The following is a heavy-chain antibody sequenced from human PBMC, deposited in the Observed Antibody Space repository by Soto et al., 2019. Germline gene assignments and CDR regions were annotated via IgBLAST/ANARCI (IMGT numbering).Heavy chain of an antibody. D-gene: IGHD6-13*01. Sequence: QVQLVESGGGVVQPGRSLRLSCAASGFTFSNYAMHXXXXXPGKGLEWVAAILSDEINKYSADSXKGRFTISRDNSKXXXXXXXXXLXXEDTAVXXCAIIATSGGGDAFDIWGQGTMVTVSS. CDR3: AIIATSGGGDAFDI. J-gene: IGHJ3*02. CDR2: ILSDEINK. CDR1: GFTFSNYA. V-gene: IGHV3-30-3*01.